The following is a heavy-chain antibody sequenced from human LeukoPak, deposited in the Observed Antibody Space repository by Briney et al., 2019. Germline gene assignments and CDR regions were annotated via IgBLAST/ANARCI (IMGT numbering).Heavy chain of an antibody. D-gene: IGHD3-22*01. CDR2: ISGSGGST. CDR1: GFTFSSYW. J-gene: IGHJ4*02. V-gene: IGHV3-23*01. CDR3: AKDFIYDSSGYPDY. Sequence: KAGGSLRLSCAASGFTFSSYWMSWVRQAPGKGLEWVSAISGSGGSTYYADSVKGRFTISRDNSKNTLYLQMNSLRAEDTAVYYCAKDFIYDSSGYPDYWGQGTLVTVSS.